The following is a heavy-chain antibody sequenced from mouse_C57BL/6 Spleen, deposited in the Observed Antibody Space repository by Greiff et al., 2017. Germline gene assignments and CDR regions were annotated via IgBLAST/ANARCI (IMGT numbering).Heavy chain of an antibody. V-gene: IGHV5-17*01. CDR2: ISSVSSTI. D-gene: IGHD2-3*01. J-gene: IGHJ2*01. Sequence: VESGGGLVKPGGSLKFSCAASGFTFSDYGMHWVRQAPGKGLEWVAYISSVSSTINYAETVKGRFTISRDNAKNTLFLQITSLRSEDTAMYYCARNGYYYYFDYWGQGTTLTVSS. CDR3: ARNGYYYYFDY. CDR1: GFTFSDYG.